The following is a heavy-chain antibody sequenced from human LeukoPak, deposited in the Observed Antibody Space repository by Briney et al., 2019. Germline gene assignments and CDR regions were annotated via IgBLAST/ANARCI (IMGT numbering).Heavy chain of an antibody. CDR3: ARWDYGDYGDY. CDR2: IYSGGST. J-gene: IGHJ4*02. CDR1: GFTVSSNS. D-gene: IGHD4-17*01. V-gene: IGHV3-53*01. Sequence: PGGSLRLSCAASGFTVSSNSMSWIRQAPGKGLEWVSIIYSGGSTNYADSVKGRFTLSRDNPENTLYLQMNSLRAEDTAVYFCARWDYGDYGDYWGQGTLVTVSS.